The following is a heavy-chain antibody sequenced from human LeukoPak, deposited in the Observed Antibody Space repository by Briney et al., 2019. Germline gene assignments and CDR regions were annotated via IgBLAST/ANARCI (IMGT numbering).Heavy chain of an antibody. Sequence: GGSLRLSCAASGFTFSNAWMSWVRQAPGKGLEWVGRIKSKTDGGTTDYAAPVKGRFTISRDDSKNTLYLQMNSLKTEDTAVYYCTTDPLWGMITFGGAYRQGPDYWGQGTLVTVSS. D-gene: IGHD3-16*01. CDR2: IKSKTDGGTT. CDR1: GFTFSNAW. V-gene: IGHV3-15*01. CDR3: TTDPLWGMITFGGAYRQGPDY. J-gene: IGHJ4*02.